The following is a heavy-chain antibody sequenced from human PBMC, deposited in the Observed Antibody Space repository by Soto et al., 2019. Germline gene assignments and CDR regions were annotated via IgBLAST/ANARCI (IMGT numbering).Heavy chain of an antibody. CDR1: GGSVSPYY. D-gene: IGHD6-19*01. V-gene: IGHV4-59*02. J-gene: IGHJ4*02. Sequence: QVQLQESGPGLVKPSETLSLTCTVSGGSVSPYYWTWVRRPPGKGLEWIAYIYYDGTTNYNPSLKSRVTISVDTPKNQFSRGLTSVPAAAPAFYSWGRGRHWLDYWGQGPLPTVSP. CDR3: GRGRHWLDY. CDR2: IYYDGTT.